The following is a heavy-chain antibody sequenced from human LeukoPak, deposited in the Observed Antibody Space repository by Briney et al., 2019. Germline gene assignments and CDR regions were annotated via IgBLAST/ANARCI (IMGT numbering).Heavy chain of an antibody. J-gene: IGHJ4*02. Sequence: PGGSLRLSCTASGFTFSNFWMAWIRQAPGKGLEWVAIIKKDGSEKYYVDSMKGRFTISRDNAKNSLFLQMNSLRAEDTAIYYCTTDTWYSAGHWGQGTLVTVSS. CDR1: GFTFSNFW. CDR3: TTDTWYSAGH. D-gene: IGHD2-15*01. CDR2: IKKDGSEK. V-gene: IGHV3-7*03.